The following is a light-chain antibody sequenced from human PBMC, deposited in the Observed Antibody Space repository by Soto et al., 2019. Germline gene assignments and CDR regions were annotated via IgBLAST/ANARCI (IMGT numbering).Light chain of an antibody. Sequence: NFMLTQPHSVSASPGNTVTISCTRSSGSIASNYVQWYQQRPGSSPTTVIYDDNQRPSGVPDRFSGSIDSSSNSASLTISGLRTEDEADYYCQSYHSSNLWVFGGATKLTVL. CDR1: SGSIASNY. V-gene: IGLV6-57*01. CDR2: DDN. J-gene: IGLJ3*02. CDR3: QSYHSSNLWV.